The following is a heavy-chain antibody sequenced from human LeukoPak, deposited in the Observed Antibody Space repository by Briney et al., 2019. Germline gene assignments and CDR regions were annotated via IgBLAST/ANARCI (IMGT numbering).Heavy chain of an antibody. CDR2: ISAYNGNT. Sequence: ASVKVSCKASGYTFTSYGISWVRQAPGQGLEWMGWISAYNGNTNYAQKLQGRVTMTTDTSTSTAYMGLSSLRSEDTAVYYCARTYYYDSSGYYGGATPLLLFDYWGQGTLVTVSS. CDR3: ARTYYYDSSGYYGGATPLLLFDY. V-gene: IGHV1-18*01. J-gene: IGHJ4*02. CDR1: GYTFTSYG. D-gene: IGHD3-22*01.